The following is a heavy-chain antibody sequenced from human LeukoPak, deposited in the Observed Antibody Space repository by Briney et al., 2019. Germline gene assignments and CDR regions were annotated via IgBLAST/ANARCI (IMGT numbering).Heavy chain of an antibody. J-gene: IGHJ3*01. CDR2: IRGGGGGT. D-gene: IGHD3-3*01. V-gene: IGHV3-23*01. Sequence: PGGSLRLSCAASGFTFSSYAMSWVRQAPGKGLEWVSTIRGGGGGTYYADSVKGRFTISRDNSKNTLYLQMNSLRVDDTAIYYCAKQALWKGNAFDVWGQGTMVTVSS. CDR3: AKQALWKGNAFDV. CDR1: GFTFSSYA.